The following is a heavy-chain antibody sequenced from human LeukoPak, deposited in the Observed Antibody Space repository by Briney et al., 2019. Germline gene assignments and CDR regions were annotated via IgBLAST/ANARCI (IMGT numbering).Heavy chain of an antibody. CDR1: GGSISSSSYY. V-gene: IGHV4-39*01. CDR2: IYYSGST. Sequence: SETLSLTCTVSGGSISSSSYYWGWVRQPPGKGLEWIGSIYYSGSTYYNPSLKSRVTISVDTSKNQLSLKLSSVTASEPTVYYCASRIAVAGTAFDYWGEGTVVRVSS. D-gene: IGHD6-19*01. CDR3: ASRIAVAGTAFDY. J-gene: IGHJ4*02.